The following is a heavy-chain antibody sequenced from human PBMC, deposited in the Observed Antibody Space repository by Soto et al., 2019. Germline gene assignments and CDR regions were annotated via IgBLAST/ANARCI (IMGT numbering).Heavy chain of an antibody. CDR2: IIPSSGWT. Sequence: QVQLVQSGAQVRRPGASVKVSCKAPGYTFATSYFHWVRQAPGQGLEWVARIIPSSGWTIYADKFRGRVSMTRDTSTSTVYMELCRLSSKDTALYYCARDGGNYDFDLWGQGTLVTVSS. V-gene: IGHV1-46*01. CDR1: GYTFATSY. D-gene: IGHD3-16*01. CDR3: ARDGGNYDFDL. J-gene: IGHJ4*02.